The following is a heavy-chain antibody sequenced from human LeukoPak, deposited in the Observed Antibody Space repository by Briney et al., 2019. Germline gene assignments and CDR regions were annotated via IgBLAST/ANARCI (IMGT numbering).Heavy chain of an antibody. V-gene: IGHV3-43*02. Sequence: PGGSLRLSCAASGFIFDDYSMHWVRQAPGKGLEWVSLISGDGGSTYYADSVKGRFTISRDNSKNSLFLEVNSLRTEDTALYYCAKDPEHPLNYYYYMGVWGKGTTVTISS. CDR1: GFIFDDYS. CDR2: ISGDGGST. J-gene: IGHJ6*03. CDR3: AKDPEHPLNYYYYMGV. D-gene: IGHD1/OR15-1a*01.